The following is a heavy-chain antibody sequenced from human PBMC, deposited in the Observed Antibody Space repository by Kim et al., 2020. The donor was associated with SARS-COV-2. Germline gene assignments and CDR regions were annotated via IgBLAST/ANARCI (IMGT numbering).Heavy chain of an antibody. CDR1: GGSISSSSYY. D-gene: IGHD6-19*01. J-gene: IGHJ5*02. V-gene: IGHV4-39*07. CDR2: IYYSGST. Sequence: SETLSLTCTVSGGSISSSSYYWGWIRQPPGKGLEWIGSIYYSGSTYYNPSLKSRVTISVDTSKNQFSLKLSSVTAADTAVYYCARVGGSGWPSGWFDPWGQGTLVTVSS. CDR3: ARVGGSGWPSGWFDP.